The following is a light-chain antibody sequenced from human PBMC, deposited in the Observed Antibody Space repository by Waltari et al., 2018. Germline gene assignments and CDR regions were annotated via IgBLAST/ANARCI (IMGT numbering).Light chain of an antibody. Sequence: DIVMTQSPLSLPVTPGEPASISCRSSQSLLHSNGYNYLDWYLQKAGQSPQLLIYLGSNRASGVPYRCSGSGSGTDFTLKISRVEAEDVGVYYCMQALQTPVTFGGGTKVEIK. V-gene: IGKV2-28*01. CDR3: MQALQTPVT. CDR2: LGS. CDR1: QSLLHSNGYNY. J-gene: IGKJ4*01.